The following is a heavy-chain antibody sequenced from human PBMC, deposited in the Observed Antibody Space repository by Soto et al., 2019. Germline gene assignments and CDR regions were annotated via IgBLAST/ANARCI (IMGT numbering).Heavy chain of an antibody. V-gene: IGHV2-5*02. CDR2: IYWDDDK. CDR1: GFSLSTSGVG. Sequence: QITLKESGPTLVKPTQTLTLTCTFSGFSLSTSGVGVGWIRQPPGKALEWLALIYWDDDKRYSPSLKSRLTITQDSSKNQVVLTITNMDPVDTATYYCAHSSNVPLRADYWGQGTLVTVSS. D-gene: IGHD3-16*01. CDR3: AHSSNVPLRADY. J-gene: IGHJ4*02.